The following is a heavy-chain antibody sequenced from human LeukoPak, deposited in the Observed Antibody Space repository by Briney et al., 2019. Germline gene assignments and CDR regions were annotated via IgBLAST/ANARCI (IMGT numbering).Heavy chain of an antibody. CDR3: AKENPLNPAEWRRELWFDP. CDR1: GFTFSSYS. D-gene: IGHD3-10*01. CDR2: ISSSSSYI. V-gene: IGHV3-21*04. J-gene: IGHJ5*02. Sequence: GGSLRLSCAASGFTFSSYSMNWVRQAPGKGLEWVSSISSSSSYIYYADSVKGRFTISRDNAKNSLYLQMNSLRAEDMALYYCAKENPLNPAEWRRELWFDPWGQGTLVTVSS.